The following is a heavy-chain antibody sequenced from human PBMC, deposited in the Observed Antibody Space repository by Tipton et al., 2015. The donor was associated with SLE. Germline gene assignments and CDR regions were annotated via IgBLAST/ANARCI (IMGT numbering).Heavy chain of an antibody. J-gene: IGHJ3*02. Sequence: SLRLSCAASGFTFSSYGMHWVRQAPGKGLEWVAVIWYDGSNKYYADSVKGRITISRDNSKNTLYLQMNSLRAEDTAVYYCARDFPDPGANCGGDCYSVFDIWGQGTMVTVSS. D-gene: IGHD2-21*01. CDR3: ARDFPDPGANCGGDCYSVFDI. CDR2: IWYDGSNK. V-gene: IGHV3-33*01. CDR1: GFTFSSYG.